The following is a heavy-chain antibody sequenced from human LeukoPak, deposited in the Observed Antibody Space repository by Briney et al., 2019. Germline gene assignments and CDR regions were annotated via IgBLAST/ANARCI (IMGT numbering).Heavy chain of an antibody. D-gene: IGHD5-18*01. CDR2: MNPSSGNT. Sequence: GASVKVSCKAAGYTFSSYDINWVRQAPGQGLEYMGWMNPSSGNTGYTQKFQGRITMTRDTSIGTVYMELSSLKSEDTALYYCTRMRGYTYGYWYLDLWGRGTLVTVSS. V-gene: IGHV1-8*01. CDR3: TRMRGYTYGYWYLDL. CDR1: GYTFSSYD. J-gene: IGHJ2*01.